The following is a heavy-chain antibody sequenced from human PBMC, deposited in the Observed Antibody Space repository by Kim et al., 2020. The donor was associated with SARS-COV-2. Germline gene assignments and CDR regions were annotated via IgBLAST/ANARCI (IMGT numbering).Heavy chain of an antibody. CDR1: GYIFTSYY. CDR2: INPSGGST. CDR3: ARSGAGTDYQYGLDV. V-gene: IGHV1-46*01. Sequence: ASVKVSCKASGYIFTSYYMNWVRQAPGQGLEWMGIINPSGGSTTYAQKFQGRVTLTSDTSTRTVYMEITSLRSEDTAVFYCARSGAGTDYQYGLDVWGQGTTVTVSS. J-gene: IGHJ6*02. D-gene: IGHD3-10*01.